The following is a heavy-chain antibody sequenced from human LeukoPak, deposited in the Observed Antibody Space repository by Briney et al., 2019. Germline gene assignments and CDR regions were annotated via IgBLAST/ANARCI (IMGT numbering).Heavy chain of an antibody. D-gene: IGHD5-18*01. Sequence: PGGSLRLSCAASGFTFSSYWMSWVRQAPGKGLEWVANIKQDGSEKYYVDSVKGRFTISRDNAKNSLYLQMNSLRAEDTAVYYCARVYGDTAMAIDHTYYYYGMDVWGQGTTVTVSS. J-gene: IGHJ6*02. CDR2: IKQDGSEK. CDR1: GFTFSSYW. V-gene: IGHV3-7*01. CDR3: ARVYGDTAMAIDHTYYYYGMDV.